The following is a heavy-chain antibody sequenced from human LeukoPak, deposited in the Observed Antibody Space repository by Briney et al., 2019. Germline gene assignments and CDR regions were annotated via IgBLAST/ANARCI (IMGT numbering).Heavy chain of an antibody. D-gene: IGHD3-10*01. J-gene: IGHJ4*02. V-gene: IGHV3-21*01. CDR3: ARVPHAMARGVIITEFYFDY. CDR2: ISSSSNYI. CDR1: GLTFSSYS. Sequence: GGSLRLSCAASGLTFSSYSMNWVRQAPGKGLEWVSSISSSSNYIYYADSVKGRFTISRDNAKNSLYLQMNSLRAEDTAVYYCARVPHAMARGVIITEFYFDYWGQGTLVTVSS.